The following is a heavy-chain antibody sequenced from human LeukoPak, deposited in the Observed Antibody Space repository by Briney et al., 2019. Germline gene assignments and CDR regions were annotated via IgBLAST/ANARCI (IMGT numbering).Heavy chain of an antibody. CDR3: GNWFDP. J-gene: IGHJ5*02. CDR1: GFTFSSYG. CDR2: ISYDGSNK. Sequence: QPGRSLRLSCAASGFTFSSYGMHWVRQAPGKGLEWVAVISYDGSNKYYADSVKGRFTISRDNSKNTLYLQMNSLRAEDTAVYYCGNWFDPWGQGTLVIVSS. V-gene: IGHV3-30*18.